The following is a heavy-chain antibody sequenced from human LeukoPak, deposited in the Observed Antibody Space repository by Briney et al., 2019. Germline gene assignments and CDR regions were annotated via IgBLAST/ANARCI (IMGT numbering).Heavy chain of an antibody. CDR1: GFTFGSHA. J-gene: IGHJ6*03. CDR3: ARYYSSSSHHYMDV. V-gene: IGHV4-59*10. D-gene: IGHD6-6*01. CDR2: IYTSGST. Sequence: PGGSLRLSCEASGFTFGSHAMYWVRQAPGKGLEWIGRIYTSGSTNYNPSLKSRVTMSVDTSKNQFSLKLSSVTAADTAVYYCARYYSSSSHHYMDVWGKGTTVTVSS.